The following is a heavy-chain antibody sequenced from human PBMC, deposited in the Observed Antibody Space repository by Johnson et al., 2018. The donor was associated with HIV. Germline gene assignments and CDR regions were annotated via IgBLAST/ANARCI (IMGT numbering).Heavy chain of an antibody. CDR1: GFTFSSYA. Sequence: VQLVESGGGLVQPGGSLRLSCAVSGFTFSSYAMSWVRQAPGKGLEWVSAISGSGGSRYYADSVKGRFTISRDNSKNTLYLQMNSLRAEDTAVYYCARPAGDFWSGYYDAFEIWGQGTMVTVSS. V-gene: IGHV3-23*04. J-gene: IGHJ3*02. CDR3: ARPAGDFWSGYYDAFEI. CDR2: ISGSGGSR. D-gene: IGHD3-3*01.